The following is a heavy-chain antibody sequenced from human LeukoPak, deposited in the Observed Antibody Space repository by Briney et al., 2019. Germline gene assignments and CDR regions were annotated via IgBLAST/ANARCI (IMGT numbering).Heavy chain of an antibody. CDR2: IIPILVIA. Sequence: GASVKVSCKASGGTFSSYTISWVRQAPGQGLEWMGRIIPILVIANYAQKFQGRVTITADKSTSTAYMELSSLRSEDTAVYYCARRDGYFPYFDYWGQGTLVTVSS. D-gene: IGHD5-24*01. CDR1: GGTFSSYT. V-gene: IGHV1-69*02. J-gene: IGHJ4*02. CDR3: ARRDGYFPYFDY.